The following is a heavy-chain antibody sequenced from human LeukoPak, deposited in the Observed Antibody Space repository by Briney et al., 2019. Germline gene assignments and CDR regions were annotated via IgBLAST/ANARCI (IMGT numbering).Heavy chain of an antibody. CDR3: AKGGLSYWGDRGFYFDY. CDR2: ISGSGGST. V-gene: IGHV3-23*01. Sequence: PGGSLRLSCAASGFTFSSYAMSWVRQAPGKGLEWVSAISGSGGSTYYADSVKGRFTISRDNSKNTLYLQMNSLRAEDTAVYYCAKGGLSYWGDRGFYFDYWGQGTLVTVSS. CDR1: GFTFSSYA. D-gene: IGHD2-8*02. J-gene: IGHJ4*02.